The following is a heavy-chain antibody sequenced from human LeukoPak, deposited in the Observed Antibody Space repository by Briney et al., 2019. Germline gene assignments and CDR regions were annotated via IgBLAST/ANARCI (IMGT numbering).Heavy chain of an antibody. CDR2: IYPGDSDT. Sequence: GESLQIYCKGSGFSFTSYWIGWVRQMPGKGLEWMGIIYPGDSDTRYSPSFQGQVTISADKSISTAYLQWSSLKASDTAMYCCARQEYCSGGSCYTWFDPWGQGTLVTVSS. V-gene: IGHV5-51*01. CDR3: ARQEYCSGGSCYTWFDP. D-gene: IGHD2-15*01. J-gene: IGHJ5*02. CDR1: GFSFTSYW.